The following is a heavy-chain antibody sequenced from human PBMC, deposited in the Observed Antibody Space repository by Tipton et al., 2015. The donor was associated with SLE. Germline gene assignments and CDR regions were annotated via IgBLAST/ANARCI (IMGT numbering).Heavy chain of an antibody. CDR2: ISAYNGNT. J-gene: IGHJ4*02. Sequence: QLVQSGPEVKKPGSSVKVSCKASGGTFSSYTISWVRQAPGQGLEWMGWISAYNGNTNYAQKLQGRVTMTTDTSTSTAYMELRSLRSDDTAVYYCASSHLYDSSGYFHWGQGTLVTVSS. D-gene: IGHD3-22*01. CDR3: ASSHLYDSSGYFH. CDR1: GGTFSSYT. V-gene: IGHV1-18*01.